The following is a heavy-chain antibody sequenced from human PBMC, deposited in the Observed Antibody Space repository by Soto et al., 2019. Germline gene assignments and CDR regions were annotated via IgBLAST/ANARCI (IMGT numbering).Heavy chain of an antibody. D-gene: IGHD6-13*01. Sequence: GASVKVSCKASGYTFTSYAMHWVRQAPGQRLEWMGWINAGNGNTKYSQKFQGRVTITRDTSENQFSLQLNSVNPEDTAVYYCARLVGNSWLDYWGQGTVVTVSS. CDR3: ARLVGNSWLDY. CDR2: INAGNGNT. J-gene: IGHJ4*02. CDR1: GYTFTSYA. V-gene: IGHV1-3*01.